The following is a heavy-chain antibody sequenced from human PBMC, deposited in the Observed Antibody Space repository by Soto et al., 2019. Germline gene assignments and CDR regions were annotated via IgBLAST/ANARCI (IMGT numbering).Heavy chain of an antibody. D-gene: IGHD4-17*01. J-gene: IGHJ4*02. CDR3: ARDQDNTVTTRYYFDY. CDR1: GFTFSSYA. CDR2: ISYDGSNK. Sequence: GGSLRLSCAASGFTFSSYAMHWVRQAPGKGLEWVAVISYDGSNKYYADSVKGRFTISRDNSKNTLYLQMNSLRAEDTAVYYCARDQDNTVTTRYYFDYWGQGTLVTVPQ. V-gene: IGHV3-30-3*01.